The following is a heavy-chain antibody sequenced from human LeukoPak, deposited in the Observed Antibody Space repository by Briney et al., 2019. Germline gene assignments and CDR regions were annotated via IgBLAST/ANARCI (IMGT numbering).Heavy chain of an antibody. V-gene: IGHV3-30*02. CDR3: ASDSSGWSAFDY. D-gene: IGHD6-19*01. CDR1: GFTFSSYG. J-gene: IGHJ4*02. Sequence: GGSLRLSCAASGFTFSSYGMHWVRQAPGKGLEWVAFIRYDGSNKYYADSVKGRFTISRDNSKDTLYLQMNSLRAEDTAVYYCASDSSGWSAFDYWGQGTLVTVS. CDR2: IRYDGSNK.